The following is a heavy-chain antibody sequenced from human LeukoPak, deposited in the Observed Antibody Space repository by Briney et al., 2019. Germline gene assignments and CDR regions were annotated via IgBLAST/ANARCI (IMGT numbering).Heavy chain of an antibody. J-gene: IGHJ4*02. CDR3: AGHPAVVTAIHFDY. D-gene: IGHD2-21*02. Sequence: SETLSLTCTVSGGSISSYYWSWIRQPPGKGLEWIGYIYYSGSTNYNPSLKSRVTISVDTSKNQFSLKLSSVTAADTAVYYCAGHPAVVTAIHFDYWGQGTLVTVSS. CDR2: IYYSGST. V-gene: IGHV4-59*08. CDR1: GGSISSYY.